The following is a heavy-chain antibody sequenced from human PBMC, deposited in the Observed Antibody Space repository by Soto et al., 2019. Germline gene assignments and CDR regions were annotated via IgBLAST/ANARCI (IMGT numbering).Heavy chain of an antibody. CDR1: GYTFTSYG. J-gene: IGHJ6*02. CDR3: ARGRRYYGMDV. CDR2: ISAYNGNT. V-gene: IGHV1-18*04. Sequence: AVKGSCAASGYTFTSYGISWMRQAPGQGLEWMGWISAYNGNTNYAQKLQGRVTMTTDTSTSTAYMELRSLRSDDTAVYYCARGRRYYGMDVWGQGTTVTVAS.